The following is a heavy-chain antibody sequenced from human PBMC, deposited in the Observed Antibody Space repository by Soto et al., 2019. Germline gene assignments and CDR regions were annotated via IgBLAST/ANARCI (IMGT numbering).Heavy chain of an antibody. D-gene: IGHD3-16*01. Sequence: QVQLQESGLGLVKPSQTLSLTCTVSGDSVSSGDFFWTWIRQRPGEALERIGYISDSGSTYYNPSLQRRLTISVDTSMNQFALKLTSVTVADTAVYYCARAAAYDSSKIDSWGQGTLVTVSS. CDR1: GDSVSSGDFF. J-gene: IGHJ4*02. CDR3: ARAAAYDSSKIDS. V-gene: IGHV4-31*03. CDR2: ISDSGST.